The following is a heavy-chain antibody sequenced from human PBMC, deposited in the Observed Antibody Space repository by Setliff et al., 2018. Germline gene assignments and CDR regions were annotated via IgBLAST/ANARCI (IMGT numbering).Heavy chain of an antibody. CDR2: ISGSGGST. D-gene: IGHD5-18*01. V-gene: IGHV3-23*01. CDR3: ARGGYSYGY. Sequence: QPGGSLRLSCAASGFTFSSYAMSWVRQAPGKGLEWVSAISGSGGSTYYADSVKGRFTISRDNPNNSLYLQMNNLRAEDTAVYYCARGGYSYGYWGQGTLVTVSS. J-gene: IGHJ4*02. CDR1: GFTFSSYA.